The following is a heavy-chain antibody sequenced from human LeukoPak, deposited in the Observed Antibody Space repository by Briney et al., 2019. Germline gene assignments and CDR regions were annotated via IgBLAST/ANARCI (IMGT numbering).Heavy chain of an antibody. CDR2: SGGDGGTT. Sequence: GGSLRLSCAPSGFTSSDYAMHWGRQAPGKGLEWGSLSGGDGGTTSYADSVKGRFAISRDNSKNSLYLQMSSLRTEDTAFYYCAKDPYSSAWKFFQHWGQGTLVTVSS. D-gene: IGHD6-19*01. CDR3: AKDPYSSAWKFFQH. J-gene: IGHJ1*01. CDR1: GFTSSDYA. V-gene: IGHV3-43*02.